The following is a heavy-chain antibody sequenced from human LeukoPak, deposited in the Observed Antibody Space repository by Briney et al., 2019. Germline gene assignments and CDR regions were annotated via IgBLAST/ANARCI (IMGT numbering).Heavy chain of an antibody. CDR1: GGSISSDSYY. J-gene: IGHJ4*02. CDR3: ARGPSHYCSGGSCPTLIDY. CDR2: IYTSGST. D-gene: IGHD2-15*01. Sequence: SETLSLTCTVSGGSISSDSYYWSWLRQPAGKGLEWIGRIYTSGSTNYNPSLKSRVTISADTSKNQFSLKLSSVTGADTAVYYCARGPSHYCSGGSCPTLIDYWGQGTLVTVSS. V-gene: IGHV4-61*02.